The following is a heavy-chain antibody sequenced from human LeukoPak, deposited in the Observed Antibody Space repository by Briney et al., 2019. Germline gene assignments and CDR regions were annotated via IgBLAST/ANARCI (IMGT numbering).Heavy chain of an antibody. CDR2: IIPIFGTA. J-gene: IGHJ4*02. CDR1: GGTFSSYA. D-gene: IGHD3-10*01. Sequence: GPSVKVSCKASGGTFSSYAISWVRQAPGQGLEWMGGIIPIFGTANYAQKFQGRVTITTDESTSTAYMELSSLRSEDTAVYYCARGLFGSGSSDDYWGQGTLVTVSS. V-gene: IGHV1-69*05. CDR3: ARGLFGSGSSDDY.